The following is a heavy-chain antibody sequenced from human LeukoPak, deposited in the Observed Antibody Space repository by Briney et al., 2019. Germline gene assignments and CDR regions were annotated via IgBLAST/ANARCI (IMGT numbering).Heavy chain of an antibody. Sequence: KTSETLSLTCTVSGGSISSSSYYWGWIRQPPGKGLEWIGSIYYSGSTYYNPSPKSRVTISVDTSKNQFSLKLSSVTAADTAVYYCARDWGITMVRGVILDYWGQGTLVTVSS. D-gene: IGHD3-10*01. CDR1: GGSISSSSYY. V-gene: IGHV4-39*07. CDR2: IYYSGST. J-gene: IGHJ4*02. CDR3: ARDWGITMVRGVILDY.